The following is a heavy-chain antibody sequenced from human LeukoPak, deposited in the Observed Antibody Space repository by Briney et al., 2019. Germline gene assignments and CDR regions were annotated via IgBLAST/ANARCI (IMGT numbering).Heavy chain of an antibody. CDR3: ARVSYYGSAGYSKYYFDN. D-gene: IGHD3-22*01. J-gene: IGHJ4*02. CDR1: GGSITTGGHY. V-gene: IGHV4-31*03. Sequence: KASQTLSLTCTVSGGSITTGGHYWSWIRQHPGKGLEWIGYMYHSGSTYYNPSLKSRVTISVDTSKNQFSLKLTSVTAADTAVYCCARVSYYGSAGYSKYYFDNWGQGTLVTVSS. CDR2: MYHSGST.